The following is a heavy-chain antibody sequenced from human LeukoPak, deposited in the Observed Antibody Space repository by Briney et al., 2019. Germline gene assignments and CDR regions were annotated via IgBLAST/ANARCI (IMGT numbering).Heavy chain of an antibody. D-gene: IGHD3-9*01. CDR1: GFTFSSYW. J-gene: IGHJ5*02. V-gene: IGHV3-74*01. Sequence: PGGSLRLPCAASGFTFSSYWMHWVRQAPGKGLVWVSRINSDGSSTSYADSVKGRFTISRDNAKNTLYLQMNSLRAEDTAVYYCARDRANYDILTGPNWFDPWGQGTLVTVSS. CDR3: ARDRANYDILTGPNWFDP. CDR2: INSDGSST.